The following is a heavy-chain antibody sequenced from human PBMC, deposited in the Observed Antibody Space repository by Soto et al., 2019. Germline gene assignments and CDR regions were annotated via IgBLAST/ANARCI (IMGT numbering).Heavy chain of an antibody. V-gene: IGHV4-34*01. CDR2: INHSGST. J-gene: IGHJ4*02. CDR3: ARESSKAVADHYPRFFDY. Sequence: SETLSLTCAVYGGSFSGYYWSWIRQPPGKGLEWIGEINHSGSTNYNPSLKSRVTISVDTSKNQFSLKLSSVTAADTAVYYCARESSKAVADHYPRFFDYWGQGTLVT. D-gene: IGHD6-19*01. CDR1: GGSFSGYY.